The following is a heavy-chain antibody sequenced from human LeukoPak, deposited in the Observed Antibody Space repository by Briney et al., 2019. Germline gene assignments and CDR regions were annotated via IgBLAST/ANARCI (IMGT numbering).Heavy chain of an antibody. CDR1: GFTFDDYA. Sequence: GGSLRLSCAASGFTFDDYAMHWVRQAPGKGLEWVSGISWNSGSIGYADSVKGRFTISRDNSKNTLYLQMNSLRAEDTAVYYCARVRSSITIFGVASAFDIWGQGTMVTVSS. J-gene: IGHJ3*02. V-gene: IGHV3-9*01. CDR2: ISWNSGSI. D-gene: IGHD3-3*01. CDR3: ARVRSSITIFGVASAFDI.